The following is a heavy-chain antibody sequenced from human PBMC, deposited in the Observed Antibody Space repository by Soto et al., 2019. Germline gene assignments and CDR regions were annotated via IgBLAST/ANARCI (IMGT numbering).Heavy chain of an antibody. Sequence: QLQESGPGLVKPSETLSLTCTVSGASVTSASSYWTWLRQSPGKGLEWIGYIYYTGDTNYNPSLKSRVTISLDTSKNQFSLHLDSATAADTAVYSCARDLRPAAIDTWGQGTMVTVSS. J-gene: IGHJ3*02. V-gene: IGHV4-61*01. CDR3: ARDLRPAAIDT. D-gene: IGHD2-2*01. CDR1: GASVTSASSY. CDR2: IYYTGDT.